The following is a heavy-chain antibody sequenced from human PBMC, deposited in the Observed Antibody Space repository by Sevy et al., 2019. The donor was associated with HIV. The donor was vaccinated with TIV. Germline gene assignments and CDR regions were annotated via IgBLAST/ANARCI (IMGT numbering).Heavy chain of an antibody. CDR2: ISGSGDTT. CDR1: GFNFINYG. V-gene: IGHV3-23*01. D-gene: IGHD2-15*01. J-gene: IGHJ6*02. Sequence: GGSLRLSCAASGFNFINYGMSWVRQAPGKGLEWVSVISGSGDTTNYAHSVKGRFVISRDNSKNTMYLQLNSLRAEDTAVYYCAKDIRVALVVPSPGYGMDVWGHGTSVTVSS. CDR3: AKDIRVALVVPSPGYGMDV.